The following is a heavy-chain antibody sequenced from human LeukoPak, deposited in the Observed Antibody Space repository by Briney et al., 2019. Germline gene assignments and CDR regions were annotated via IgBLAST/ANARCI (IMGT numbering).Heavy chain of an antibody. CDR1: GFTFGDYA. CDR3: TSARGSSGWYPQPRN. J-gene: IGHJ4*02. V-gene: IGHV3-49*03. D-gene: IGHD6-19*01. CDR2: IRSKAYGGTT. Sequence: GGSLRLSCTASGFTFGDYAMSWFRQAPGKGLEWVGFIRSKAYGGTTEYAASVKGRFTISRDDSKSIAYLQMNSLKTEDTAVYYCTSARGSSGWYPQPRNWGQGTLVTVSS.